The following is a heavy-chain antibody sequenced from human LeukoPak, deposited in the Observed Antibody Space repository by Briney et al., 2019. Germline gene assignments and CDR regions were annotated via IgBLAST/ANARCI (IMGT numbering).Heavy chain of an antibody. CDR2: ISFNT. CDR1: GYSFTAYG. Sequence: GGSLRLLCGTSGYSFTAYGMGWARPAPGKGPEWVAAISFNTHYPDSVKGRFTISRDNSKNTLYLQMNNLRAKDTAVYYCVKGHTDYYFTIDSWGQGTLVTVSS. J-gene: IGHJ4*02. CDR3: VKGHTDYYFTIDS. V-gene: IGHV3-23*01. D-gene: IGHD2/OR15-2a*01.